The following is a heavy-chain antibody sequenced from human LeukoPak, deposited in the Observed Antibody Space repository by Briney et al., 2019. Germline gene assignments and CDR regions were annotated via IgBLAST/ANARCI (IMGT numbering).Heavy chain of an antibody. V-gene: IGHV4-30-2*01. CDR3: ARARFGEGNAFDI. D-gene: IGHD3-10*01. CDR2: IYHSGST. J-gene: IGHJ3*02. CDR1: GGSISSGGYS. Sequence: SSATLSLTCAVSGGSISSGGYSWSWIRQPPGKGLEWIGYIYHSGSTYYNPSLKSRVTISVDRSKNQFSLKLSSVTAADTAVYYCARARFGEGNAFDIWGQGTMVTVSS.